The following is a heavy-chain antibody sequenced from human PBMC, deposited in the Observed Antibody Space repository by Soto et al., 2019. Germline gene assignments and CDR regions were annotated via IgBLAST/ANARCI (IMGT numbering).Heavy chain of an antibody. CDR2: INAGNGNT. CDR3: ARNILGGTTDY. V-gene: IGHV1-3*01. D-gene: IGHD1-7*01. J-gene: IGHJ4*02. CDR1: GYTLTICA. Sequence: ASLKGSLQGSGYTLTICAMPFVRPAPGKRLEWMGWINAGNGNTKYPQRFQGRVIITRDTSARTAYMELSSLGSEDTAVYYCARNILGGTTDYWGPGTLVTVSS.